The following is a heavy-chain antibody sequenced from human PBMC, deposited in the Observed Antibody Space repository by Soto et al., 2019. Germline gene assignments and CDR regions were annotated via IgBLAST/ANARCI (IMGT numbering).Heavy chain of an antibody. CDR1: GDSSGTSY. V-gene: IGHV4-59*01. Sequence: QVKLQESGPGLVKPSGTLSLTCRVSGDSSGTSYWGWFRKSPGKGLEWIGYINYSGSTNYNPSLKSRVVISRDTSENQFSLEVSSVTAADTAVYYCARERPYYGYDYWGQGTLVTVSS. J-gene: IGHJ4*02. D-gene: IGHD3-22*01. CDR3: ARERPYYGYDY. CDR2: INYSGST.